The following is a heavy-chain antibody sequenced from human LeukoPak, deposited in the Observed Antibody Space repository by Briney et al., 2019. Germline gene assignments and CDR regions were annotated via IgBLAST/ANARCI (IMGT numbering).Heavy chain of an antibody. D-gene: IGHD4-17*01. Sequence: PSETLSLTCTVSGGSVSSGSYYWSWIRQPPGKGLEWIGYIYYSGSTNYNPSLKSRVTISVDTSKHQFSLKLSSVTAADTAVYYCARRGLYGDYHYYYGMDVWGKGTTVTVSS. CDR2: IYYSGST. CDR3: ARRGLYGDYHYYYGMDV. V-gene: IGHV4-61*01. CDR1: GGSVSSGSYY. J-gene: IGHJ6*04.